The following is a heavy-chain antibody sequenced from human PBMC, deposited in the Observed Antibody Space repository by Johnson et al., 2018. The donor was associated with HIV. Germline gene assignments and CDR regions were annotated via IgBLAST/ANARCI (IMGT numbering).Heavy chain of an antibody. Sequence: QVQLVESGGGVVQPGRSLRLSCAASGFTFSSYAMHWVRQAPGKGLEWVAVISYDGSNKYYADSVKGRFTISRDNSKNTLYLQMNSLKTEDTAMYYCTTDPWWNGYHAFDVWGQGTMVTVSS. J-gene: IGHJ3*01. D-gene: IGHD1-1*01. CDR2: ISYDGSNK. CDR3: TTDPWWNGYHAFDV. CDR1: GFTFSSYA. V-gene: IGHV3-30*04.